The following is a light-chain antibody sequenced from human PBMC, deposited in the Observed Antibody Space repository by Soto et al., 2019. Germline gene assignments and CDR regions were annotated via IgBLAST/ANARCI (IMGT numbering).Light chain of an antibody. Sequence: QSALTQPASVSGSPGQSITISCTGTSSDVGGYKYVSWYQQHSGKAPKLMIYEVSNRPSGVSNRFSGSKSGNTASLTISGLQAEDEADYYCSSYTSSGTVVFGGGTKLTVL. CDR2: EVS. V-gene: IGLV2-14*01. CDR3: SSYTSSGTVV. J-gene: IGLJ2*01. CDR1: SSDVGGYKY.